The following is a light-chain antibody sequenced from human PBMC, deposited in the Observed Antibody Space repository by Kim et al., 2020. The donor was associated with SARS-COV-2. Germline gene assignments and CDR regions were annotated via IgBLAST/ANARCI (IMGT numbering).Light chain of an antibody. CDR2: GAS. J-gene: IGKJ1*01. Sequence: SPGERATLSCRASQSVSSKLAWYQQKPGQAPRLLIYGASTRATGTPARFSGSGSGTEFTLTISSLQSEDFAVYYCQQYNNWPPWTFGQGTKVDIK. V-gene: IGKV3-15*01. CDR1: QSVSSK. CDR3: QQYNNWPPWT.